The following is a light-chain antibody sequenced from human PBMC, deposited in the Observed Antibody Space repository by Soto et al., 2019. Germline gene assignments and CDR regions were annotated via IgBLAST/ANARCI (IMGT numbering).Light chain of an antibody. V-gene: IGKV3-15*01. CDR3: QQYNNWPRT. CDR1: QSVSSN. J-gene: IGKJ2*01. Sequence: EIVMTQSPATLSVPPGERATLSCRASQSVSSNLAWYQQKPGQPPRLLIYGASTRATGIPARFSGSGSGTEFTLTISSLQSEDCAVYYCQQYNNWPRTFGQGNKLDIK. CDR2: GAS.